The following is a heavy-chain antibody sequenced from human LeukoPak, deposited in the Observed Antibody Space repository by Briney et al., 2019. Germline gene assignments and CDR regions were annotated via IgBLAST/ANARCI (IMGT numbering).Heavy chain of an antibody. V-gene: IGHV3-64*01. CDR1: GFTFSSYA. Sequence: GGSLRLSCAASGFTFSSYAMHWVRQAPGKGLEYVSAISSNGGSTYYANSVKGRFTISRDNSKNTLYLQMGSLRAEDMAVYYCASSPTVTTPVDYWGQGTLVTVSS. CDR3: ASSPTVTTPVDY. D-gene: IGHD4-17*01. J-gene: IGHJ4*02. CDR2: ISSNGGST.